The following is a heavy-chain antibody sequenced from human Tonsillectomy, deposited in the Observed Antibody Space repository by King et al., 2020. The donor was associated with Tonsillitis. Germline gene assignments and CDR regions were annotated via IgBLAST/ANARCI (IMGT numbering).Heavy chain of an antibody. Sequence: QLVQSGGGVVQPGRSLRLSCAASGFTFSSYTIHWVRQAPGKGLEWVAVISYDGSHIYYADSVKGRFTLSRDNSKNTLYLQMNSLRVEDTAVYYCARVVPPFLEWCGGYFDSWGEGTLVTVSS. D-gene: IGHD3-3*01. V-gene: IGHV3-30*04. CDR2: ISYDGSHI. J-gene: IGHJ4*02. CDR1: GFTFSSYT. CDR3: ARVVPPFLEWCGGYFDS.